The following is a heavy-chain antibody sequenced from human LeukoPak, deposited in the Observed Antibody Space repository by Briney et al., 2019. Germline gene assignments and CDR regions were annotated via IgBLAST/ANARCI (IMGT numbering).Heavy chain of an antibody. Sequence: SETLSLTCAVNGGSFGGYYWSWIRQPAGKGLEWIGRIYTSGSTNYNPSLKSRVTISVDTSKNQFSLKLSSVTAADTAVYYCARGDDTYYYDSSGVFDYWGQGTLVTVSS. CDR2: IYTSGST. V-gene: IGHV4-59*10. D-gene: IGHD3-22*01. CDR3: ARGDDTYYYDSSGVFDY. J-gene: IGHJ4*02. CDR1: GGSFGGYY.